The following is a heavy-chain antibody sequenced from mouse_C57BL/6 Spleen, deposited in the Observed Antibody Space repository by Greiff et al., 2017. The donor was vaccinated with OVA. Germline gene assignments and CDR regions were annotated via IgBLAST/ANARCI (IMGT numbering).Heavy chain of an antibody. CDR2: IYPGSGST. V-gene: IGHV1-55*01. Sequence: QVQLQQPGAELVKPGASVKMSCKASGYTFTSYWITWVKQRPGQGLEWIGDIYPGSGSTNYNEKFKSKATLTVDTSSSTAYMQLSSLTSEDSAVYYCGRIYYDYDRFDYWGKGTTLTVSS. J-gene: IGHJ2*01. CDR1: GYTFTSYW. CDR3: GRIYYDYDRFDY. D-gene: IGHD2-4*01.